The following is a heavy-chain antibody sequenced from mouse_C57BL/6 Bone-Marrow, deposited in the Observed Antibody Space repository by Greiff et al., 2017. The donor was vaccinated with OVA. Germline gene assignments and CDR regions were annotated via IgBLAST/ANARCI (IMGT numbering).Heavy chain of an antibody. CDR1: GFTFSSYG. V-gene: IGHV5-6*01. Sequence: EVKLVESGGDLVKPGGSLKLSCAASGFTFSSYGMSWVRQTPDKRLEWVATISSGGSYTYYPESVKGRFTISRDNANTTLYLQIRSLQSEVTAMSYCATQHYGSISYFAYWGQGPPLPVSS. J-gene: IGHJ2*01. D-gene: IGHD1-1*01. CDR2: ISSGGSYT. CDR3: ATQHYGSISYFAY.